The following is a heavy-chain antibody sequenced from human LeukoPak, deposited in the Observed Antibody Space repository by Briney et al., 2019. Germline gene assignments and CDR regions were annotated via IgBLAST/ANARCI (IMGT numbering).Heavy chain of an antibody. J-gene: IGHJ6*03. Sequence: GASVKVSCKASGGTFSSYAISWVRQAPEQGLEWMGRIIPIFGTANYAQKFQGRVTITTDESTSTAYMELSSLRSEDTAVYYCARGILQPEWPYYYYMDVWGKGTTVTVSS. CDR1: GGTFSSYA. D-gene: IGHD3-3*01. V-gene: IGHV1-69*05. CDR3: ARGILQPEWPYYYYMDV. CDR2: IIPIFGTA.